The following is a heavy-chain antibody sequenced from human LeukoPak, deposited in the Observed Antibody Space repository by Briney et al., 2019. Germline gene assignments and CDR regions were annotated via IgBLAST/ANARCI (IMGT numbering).Heavy chain of an antibody. V-gene: IGHV3-30*18. D-gene: IGHD3-10*01. J-gene: IGHJ5*02. CDR2: ISYDGSNK. CDR3: AKDGAMVRGAYYP. Sequence: GGSLRLSCAASGFTFSSYGMHWVRQAPGKGLEWVAVISYDGSNKYYADSVEGRFTISRDNSKNMLYLQMNSLRAEDTAVYYCAKDGAMVRGAYYPWGQGTLVTVSS. CDR1: GFTFSSYG.